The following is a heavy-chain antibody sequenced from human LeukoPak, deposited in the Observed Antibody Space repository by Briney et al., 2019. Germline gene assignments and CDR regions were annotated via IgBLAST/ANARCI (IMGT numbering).Heavy chain of an antibody. D-gene: IGHD5-18*01. CDR1: GYTFTSYG. J-gene: IGHJ6*03. CDR2: ISAYSGNT. Sequence: ASVKVSCKASGYTFTSYGISWVRQAPGQGLEWMGWISAYSGNTNYAQKLQGRVTMTTDTSTSTAYMELRSLRSDDTAVYYCARVFSYGDYYYYYMDVWGKGTTVTVSS. CDR3: ARVFSYGDYYYYYMDV. V-gene: IGHV1-18*01.